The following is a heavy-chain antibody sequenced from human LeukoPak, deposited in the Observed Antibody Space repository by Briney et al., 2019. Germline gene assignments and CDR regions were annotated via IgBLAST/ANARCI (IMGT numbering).Heavy chain of an antibody. V-gene: IGHV3-23*01. CDR2: ISGSGGGT. J-gene: IGHJ4*02. D-gene: IGHD6-19*01. Sequence: GGSLRLSCAASGFTFSSYAMSWVRQAPGKGLEWVSAISGSGGGTYYADSVKGRFTISRDNSKNTLYLQMNSLRAEDTAVYYCAKALYSSGWYFDYWGQGTLVTVSS. CDR1: GFTFSSYA. CDR3: AKALYSSGWYFDY.